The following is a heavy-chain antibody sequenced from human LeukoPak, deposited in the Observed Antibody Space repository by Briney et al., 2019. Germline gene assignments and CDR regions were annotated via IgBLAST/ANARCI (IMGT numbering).Heavy chain of an antibody. J-gene: IGHJ4*02. CDR2: INPSGGST. CDR1: GYTFTSYY. D-gene: IGHD6-19*01. CDR3: ARDTSSGWSSYYFDY. V-gene: IGHV1-46*01. Sequence: ASVKVSCKASGYTFTSYYMHWVRQAPGQGLEWMGIINPSGGSTSYAQKFQGRVTMTRDTSTSTVYIELSSLRSEDTAVYYCARDTSSGWSSYYFDYWGQGTLVTVSS.